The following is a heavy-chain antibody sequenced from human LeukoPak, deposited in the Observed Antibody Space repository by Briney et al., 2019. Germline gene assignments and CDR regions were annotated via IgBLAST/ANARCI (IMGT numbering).Heavy chain of an antibody. CDR3: ARGGADIVVVPAAMGGSYFRSYYMDV. Sequence: SETLSLTCTVSGGSISSSNWWSWVRQPPGKGLEWIGEVFHSGSTNYNPSLKSRVTISVDTSKNQFSLKLSSVTAADTAVYYCARGGADIVVVPAAMGGSYFRSYYMDVWGKGTTVTISS. V-gene: IGHV4-4*02. CDR2: VFHSGST. CDR1: GGSISSSNW. J-gene: IGHJ6*03. D-gene: IGHD2-2*01.